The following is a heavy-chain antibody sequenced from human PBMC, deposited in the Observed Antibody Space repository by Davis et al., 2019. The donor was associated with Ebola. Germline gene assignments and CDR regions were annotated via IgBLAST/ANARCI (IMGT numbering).Heavy chain of an antibody. D-gene: IGHD6-19*01. V-gene: IGHV3-7*01. Sequence: PGGSLRPSCAASGFTFSGHWMNWIRQAPGKGLEWVAIIKQDGSEELYVDSVKGRFTISRDNAKNSVYLQMNSLRADDTGVYFCARGSGWLSDYWGQGTLVTVSS. CDR1: GFTFSGHW. CDR3: ARGSGWLSDY. J-gene: IGHJ4*02. CDR2: IKQDGSEE.